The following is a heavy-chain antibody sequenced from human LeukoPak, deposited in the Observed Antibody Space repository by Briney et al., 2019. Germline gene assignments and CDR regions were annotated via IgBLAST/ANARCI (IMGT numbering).Heavy chain of an antibody. Sequence: SETLSLTCTVSGGSISSYYWSWIRQPPGKGLEWIGYIYYSGSTNYNPSLKSRVTISVDTSKNQFSLKLNSVTAADTAVYYCARGPLVLLVYAIRGYFDYWGQGTLVTVSS. J-gene: IGHJ4*02. CDR1: GGSISSYY. D-gene: IGHD2-8*01. CDR2: IYYSGST. CDR3: ARGPLVLLVYAIRGYFDY. V-gene: IGHV4-59*12.